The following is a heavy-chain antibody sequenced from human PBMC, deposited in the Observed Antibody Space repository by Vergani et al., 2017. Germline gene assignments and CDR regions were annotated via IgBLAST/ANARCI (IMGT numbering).Heavy chain of an antibody. CDR3: ASRVSANGGLDT. CDR1: GFTFKTNT. J-gene: IGHJ5*02. D-gene: IGHD2-15*01. V-gene: IGHV3-21*02. CDR2: ISSSSAYL. Sequence: VQLVESGGALVKPGGSLRLSCEGSGFTFKTNTLTWVRQAPGKGLEWVSSISSSSAYLHYADSVKGRFTISRDNAKKSLFLQMNNLRADDTAVYYCASRVSANGGLDTWGQGTLVTVSS.